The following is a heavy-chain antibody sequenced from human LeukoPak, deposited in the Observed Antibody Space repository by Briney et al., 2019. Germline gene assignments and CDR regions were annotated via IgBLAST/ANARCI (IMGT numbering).Heavy chain of an antibody. CDR2: ISHSGST. Sequence: SETLSLTCTVSGYSISSGYYWGWIRQPPGKGPEWIGSISHSGSTYYNPSLKSRVTISVDTSKNQFSLKLNSVTAADTALYYCARDWGGSNPDAFDIWGQGTMVTVSS. CDR3: ARDWGGSNPDAFDI. J-gene: IGHJ3*02. CDR1: GYSISSGYY. D-gene: IGHD3-16*01. V-gene: IGHV4-38-2*02.